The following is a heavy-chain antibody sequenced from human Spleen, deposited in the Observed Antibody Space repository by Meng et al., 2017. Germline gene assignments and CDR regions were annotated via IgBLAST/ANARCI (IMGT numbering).Heavy chain of an antibody. CDR1: GDNFL. CDR2: FMAQIDTK. J-gene: IGHJ4*02. Sequence: LAEAASEGDDPRASFNVSCKGSGDNFLHYGRPGPGQGLGWMRWFMAQIDTKRYAQQFAQRVTVSGTMSINTAFSEAIMLLSELTAVYSCVYYCAGGQCDGLAFEHWGQGTLVTVSS. V-gene: IGHV1-2*02. CDR3: VYYCAGGQCDGLAFEH. D-gene: IGHD3-10*01.